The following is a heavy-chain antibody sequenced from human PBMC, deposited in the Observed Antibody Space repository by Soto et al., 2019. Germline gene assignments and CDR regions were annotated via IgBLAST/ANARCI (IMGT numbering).Heavy chain of an antibody. V-gene: IGHV3-23*01. J-gene: IGHJ4*02. D-gene: IGHD6-19*01. CDR2: ISGSGGGT. CDR3: TKRPPVAGRGFDC. Sequence: GGSLRLSCEASGFTFISYAMSWVRQAPGKGLEWVSSISGSGGGTYYADSVKGRFTMSRDNSENTLYLQMNSLRAEDTAVYYCTKRPPVAGRGFDCWGQGTLVTVSS. CDR1: GFTFISYA.